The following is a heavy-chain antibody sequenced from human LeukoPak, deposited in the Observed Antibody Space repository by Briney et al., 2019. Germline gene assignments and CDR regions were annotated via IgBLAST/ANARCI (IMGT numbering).Heavy chain of an antibody. CDR3: ARDRTRHEAFDL. CDR1: GGSVSSGSYY. D-gene: IGHD6-6*01. Sequence: PETLSLTCTVSGGSVSSGSYYWSWIRQPPGKGLEWIGYMYYSGSPDYNPSLKSRVTISVDTSKNQFSLRLNSVTAADTAVYYCARDRTRHEAFDLWGQGTMVTVSS. V-gene: IGHV4-61*01. J-gene: IGHJ3*01. CDR2: MYYSGSP.